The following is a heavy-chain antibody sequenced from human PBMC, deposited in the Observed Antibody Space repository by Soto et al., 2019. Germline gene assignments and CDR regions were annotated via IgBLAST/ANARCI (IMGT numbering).Heavy chain of an antibody. V-gene: IGHV1-69*01. J-gene: IGHJ4*02. D-gene: IGHD1-26*01. CDR1: GGTFNSYA. Sequence: QVLLVQFGAEVREPGSSVNVSCKASGGTFNSYAISWVRQAPGQGLEWMGGIIPDFGTGNSAQKFRGRVSITADASTTTVYMGLSGLTLEDTAVYYCARERGGYNRGDFEFWGQGTQVIVSS. CDR3: ARERGGYNRGDFEF. CDR2: IIPDFGTG.